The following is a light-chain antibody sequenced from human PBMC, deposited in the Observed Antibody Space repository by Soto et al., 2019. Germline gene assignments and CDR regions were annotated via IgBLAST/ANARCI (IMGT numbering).Light chain of an antibody. CDR1: QGISTY. CDR2: AAS. V-gene: IGKV1-39*01. J-gene: IGKJ1*01. Sequence: DIQMTQSPYSLSVSVGDRVTITCRASQGISTYLNWYQQKPGKAPKLLIYAASSLQSGVPSRFSGSGSETDFTLTISSLQPEDFATYSCQQRYSTPWAFGQGTKLDIK. CDR3: QQRYSTPWA.